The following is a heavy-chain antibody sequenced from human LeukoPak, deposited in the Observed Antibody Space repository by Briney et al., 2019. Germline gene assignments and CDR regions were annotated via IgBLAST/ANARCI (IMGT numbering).Heavy chain of an antibody. V-gene: IGHV3-48*01. D-gene: IGHD5-24*01. Sequence: SDSILYADSVQGRFTMSRDNAKKSLYLQMNSLRAEDSAVYYCARATRNGYDYWGQGTLVTVSS. CDR3: ARATRNGYDY. CDR2: SDSI. J-gene: IGHJ4*02.